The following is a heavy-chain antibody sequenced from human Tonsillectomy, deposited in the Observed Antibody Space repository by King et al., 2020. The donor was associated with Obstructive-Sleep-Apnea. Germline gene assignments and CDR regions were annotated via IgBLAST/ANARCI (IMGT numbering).Heavy chain of an antibody. V-gene: IGHV1-2*02. CDR3: ARKISAPTPFDY. Sequence: VQLVQSGAEVKKPGASVKVSCKASGYTFTDYYMHWVRQAPGQGLEWMGWINPNSGGTSYVQKFQVRVTMTRDTSISTAYMELSRLRSDDTAVYYCARKISAPTPFDYWGQGTLVTVSS. CDR1: GYTFTDYY. CDR2: INPNSGGT. J-gene: IGHJ4*02. D-gene: IGHD2-15*01.